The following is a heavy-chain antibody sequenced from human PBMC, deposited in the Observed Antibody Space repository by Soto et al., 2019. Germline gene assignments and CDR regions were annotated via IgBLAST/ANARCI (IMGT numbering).Heavy chain of an antibody. CDR1: GYTFTSYA. Sequence: ASVKVSCKASGYTFTSYAMHWVRQAPGQRLEWMGWINAGNGNTKYSQKFQGRVTITRDTSASTAYMELSSLRSEDTAVYYCARADSYYYDSSGSRSYYFDYWGQGXLFPVSS. CDR3: ARADSYYYDSSGSRSYYFDY. D-gene: IGHD3-22*01. CDR2: INAGNGNT. J-gene: IGHJ4*02. V-gene: IGHV1-3*01.